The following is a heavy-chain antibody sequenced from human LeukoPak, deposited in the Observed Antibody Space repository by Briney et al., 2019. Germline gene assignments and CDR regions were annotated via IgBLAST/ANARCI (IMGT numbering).Heavy chain of an antibody. V-gene: IGHV4-4*07. CDR2: IYTSGSA. CDR3: ARASVVPAAAWYYYGMDV. J-gene: IGHJ6*02. Sequence: SETLSLTCTVSGGSISGYYWSWIRQPAGKGLEWIGRIYTSGSANYNPSLKSRVTMSVDTSKNQFSLKLSSVTAADTAVYYCARASVVPAAAWYYYGMDVWGQGTTVTVSS. D-gene: IGHD2-2*01. CDR1: GGSISGYY.